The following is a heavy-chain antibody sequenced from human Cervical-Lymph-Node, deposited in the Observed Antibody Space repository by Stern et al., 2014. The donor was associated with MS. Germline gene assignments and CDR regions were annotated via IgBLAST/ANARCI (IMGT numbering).Heavy chain of an antibody. CDR1: GYTFTSYY. J-gene: IGHJ6*02. CDR3: ARDFIVVVLGATHPADHYYYYGMDV. D-gene: IGHD2-15*01. CDR2: LNPSGGNT. Sequence: QVQLVQSGAEVKKPGASVKVSCKASGYTFTSYYIHWVRQAPGQGLEWMGILNPSGGNTTYAQKFQGRVTMTRDTSTSTVYMELSSLRSEDTAVYYCARDFIVVVLGATHPADHYYYYGMDVWGQGTTVTVSS. V-gene: IGHV1-46*01.